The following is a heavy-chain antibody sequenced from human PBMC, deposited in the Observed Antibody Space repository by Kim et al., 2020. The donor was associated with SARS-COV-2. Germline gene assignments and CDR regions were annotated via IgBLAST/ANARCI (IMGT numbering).Heavy chain of an antibody. CDR1: GFTFSSYG. J-gene: IGHJ4*02. Sequence: GGSLRLSCAASGFTFSSYGMHWVRQAPGKGLEWVAVISYDGSNKYYADSVKGRFTISRDNSKNTLYLQMNSLRAEDTAVYYCVASGQNSYFDYWGQGTLVTVSS. V-gene: IGHV3-30*03. CDR3: VASGQNSYFDY. CDR2: ISYDGSNK.